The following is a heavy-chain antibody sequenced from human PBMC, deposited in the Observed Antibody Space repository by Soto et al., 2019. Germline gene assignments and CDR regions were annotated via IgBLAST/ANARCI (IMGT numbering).Heavy chain of an antibody. CDR3: GRDFAGGLNDAFDF. Sequence: SVKVSCKASGGTFSSYAISWVRQAPGQGLEWMGGIIPIFGTANYAQKFQGRVTITADESTSTAYMELSSLRSEDTAVYYCGRDFAGGLNDAFDFWGQGTMVTVSS. D-gene: IGHD5-12*01. CDR1: GGTFSSYA. CDR2: IIPIFGTA. V-gene: IGHV1-69*13. J-gene: IGHJ3*01.